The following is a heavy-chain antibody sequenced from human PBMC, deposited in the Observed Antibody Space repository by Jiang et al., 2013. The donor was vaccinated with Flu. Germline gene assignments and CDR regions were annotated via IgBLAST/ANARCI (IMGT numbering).Heavy chain of an antibody. CDR3: AKDAWVEAAGIDY. V-gene: IGHV3-30*18. CDR2: ISYDGSNK. Sequence: VQLVESGGGVVQPGRSLRLSCAASGFTFSSYGMHWVRQAPGKGLEWVAVISYDGSNKYYADSVKGRFTISRDNSKNTLYLQMNSLRAEDTAVYYCAKDAWVEAAGIDYWGQGTLVTVSS. D-gene: IGHD6-13*01. J-gene: IGHJ4*02. CDR1: GFTFSSYG.